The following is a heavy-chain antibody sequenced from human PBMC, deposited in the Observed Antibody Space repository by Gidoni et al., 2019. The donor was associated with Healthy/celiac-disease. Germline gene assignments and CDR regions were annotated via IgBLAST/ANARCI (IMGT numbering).Heavy chain of an antibody. J-gene: IGHJ3*02. CDR1: GYTSTSYD. CDR2: MNPNSGNT. V-gene: IGHV1-8*01. D-gene: IGHD3-22*01. CDR3: ARAYYYDSSGYYPDAFDI. Sequence: QVQLVQSGAEVKKPGASVKVSCQASGYTSTSYDITWVRQATGQGLEWMGWMNPNSGNTGYAQKFQGRVTMTRNTSISTAYMELSSLRSEDTAVYYCARAYYYDSSGYYPDAFDIWGQGTMVTVSS.